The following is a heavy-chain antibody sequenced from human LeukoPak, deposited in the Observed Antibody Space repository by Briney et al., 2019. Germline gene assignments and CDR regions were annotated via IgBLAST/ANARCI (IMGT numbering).Heavy chain of an antibody. V-gene: IGHV3-7*01. CDR2: IKQDGSEK. Sequence: GGSLRLSCAASGFTFSSYSMNWVRQAPGKGLEWVANIKQDGSEKYHVDSVKGRFTISRDNAKNSLYLQMNSLRAEDTAVYYCARLARKTWDYYFDYWGQGTLVTVSS. D-gene: IGHD1-14*01. CDR3: ARLARKTWDYYFDY. CDR1: GFTFSSYS. J-gene: IGHJ4*02.